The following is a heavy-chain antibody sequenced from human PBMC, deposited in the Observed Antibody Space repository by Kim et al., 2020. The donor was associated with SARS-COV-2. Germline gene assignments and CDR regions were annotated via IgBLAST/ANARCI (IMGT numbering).Heavy chain of an antibody. Sequence: GESLKISCKGSGYSFTSYWIGWVRQMPGKGLEWMGIIYPGDSDTRYSPSFQGQVTISADKSISTAYLQWSSLKASDTAMYYCARRSFGLRYFDRRDYGMDVWGKGTRVTVSS. D-gene: IGHD3-9*01. CDR2: IYPGDSDT. CDR3: ARRSFGLRYFDRRDYGMDV. V-gene: IGHV5-51*01. CDR1: GYSFTSYW. J-gene: IGHJ6*04.